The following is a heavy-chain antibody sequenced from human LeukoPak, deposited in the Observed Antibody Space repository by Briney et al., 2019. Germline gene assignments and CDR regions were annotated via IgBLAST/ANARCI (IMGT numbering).Heavy chain of an antibody. D-gene: IGHD6-13*01. CDR2: ISSSGSTI. CDR3: AKDGRVAAAAYYFDY. J-gene: IGHJ4*02. Sequence: GGSLRLSCAASGFTFSSYEMNWVRQAPGKGPEWVSYISSSGSTIYYTDSVRGRFTISRDNAKNTLYLQMNSLRAEDTAVYYCAKDGRVAAAAYYFDYWGQGTLATVSS. CDR1: GFTFSSYE. V-gene: IGHV3-48*03.